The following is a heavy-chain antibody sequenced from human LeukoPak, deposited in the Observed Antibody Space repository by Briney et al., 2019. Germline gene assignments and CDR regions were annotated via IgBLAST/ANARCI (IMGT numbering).Heavy chain of an antibody. CDR2: INPSGGST. Sequence: EASVTVSCTASGYTFTSYYMHWVRQAPGQGLVWMGIINPSGGSTSYAQKFQGRVTMTRDTSTSTVYMELSSLRSEDTAVYYCARDRWQLVRTVKYNWFDPWGQGTLVTVSS. CDR3: ARDRWQLVRTVKYNWFDP. J-gene: IGHJ5*02. CDR1: GYTFTSYY. D-gene: IGHD6-6*01. V-gene: IGHV1-46*01.